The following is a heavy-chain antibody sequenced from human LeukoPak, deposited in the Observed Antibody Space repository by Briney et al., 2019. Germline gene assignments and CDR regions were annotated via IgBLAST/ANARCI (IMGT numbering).Heavy chain of an antibody. CDR1: GFTFSIYG. CDR3: AKEGDILTGYYDY. Sequence: GGSLRLSCAACGFTFSIYGMHWVRQAQGKGLEWVAVISYDGSNKYYADSVKGRFTISRDNSKNTLYLQMNSLRAEDTAVYYCAKEGDILTGYYDYWGQGTLVTVSS. CDR2: ISYDGSNK. J-gene: IGHJ4*02. V-gene: IGHV3-30*18. D-gene: IGHD3-9*01.